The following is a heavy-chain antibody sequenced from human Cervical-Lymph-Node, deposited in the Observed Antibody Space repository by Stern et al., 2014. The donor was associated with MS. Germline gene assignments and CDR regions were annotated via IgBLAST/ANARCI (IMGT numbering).Heavy chain of an antibody. Sequence: QLQLQESGPGLVKPSETLSLTCAVSGDSISSYTHYWAWIRQPPGKGLEWIGSVYYSGATYYNPSLKRPVTISVATPKNHFSRGLNSVTAADTAVYYCAKHACTGAACPFDLWGQGTLVTVSS. CDR3: AKHACTGAACPFDL. D-gene: IGHD2-8*02. CDR1: GDSISSYTHY. V-gene: IGHV4-39*01. CDR2: VYYSGAT. J-gene: IGHJ4*02.